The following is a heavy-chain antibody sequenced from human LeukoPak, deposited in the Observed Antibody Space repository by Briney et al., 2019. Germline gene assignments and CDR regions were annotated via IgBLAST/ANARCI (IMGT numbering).Heavy chain of an antibody. Sequence: GGSLRLSCAASGFTFSNYWTHWVRQAPGKGLVWVSRITTDGISTSYADSVKGRFTISRDNAKNTLYLQMNNLRAEDTAVYYCARDYRSSMDYWGERTLVTVSS. J-gene: IGHJ4*02. CDR3: ARDYRSSMDY. D-gene: IGHD2-2*01. CDR2: ITTDGIST. V-gene: IGHV3-74*01. CDR1: GFTFSNYW.